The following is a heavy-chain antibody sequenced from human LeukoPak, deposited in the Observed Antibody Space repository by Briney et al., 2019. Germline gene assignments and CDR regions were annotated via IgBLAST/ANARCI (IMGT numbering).Heavy chain of an antibody. J-gene: IGHJ3*02. D-gene: IGHD3-3*01. CDR2: IVVGSGNT. CDR1: GFTFTSSA. CDR3: ARGYYDFWSGNGAFDI. Sequence: SVKVSCKASGFTFTSSAVQWVRQARGQRLEWIGWIVVGSGNTGYAQKFQGRVTITRNTSISTAYMELSSLRSEDTAVYYCARGYYDFWSGNGAFDIWGQGTMVTVSS. V-gene: IGHV1-58*01.